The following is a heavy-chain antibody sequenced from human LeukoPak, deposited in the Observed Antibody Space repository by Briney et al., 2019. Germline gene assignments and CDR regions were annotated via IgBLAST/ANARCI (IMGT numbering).Heavy chain of an antibody. J-gene: IGHJ6*03. CDR1: GFTFSDYE. Sequence: GGSLRLSCAASGFTFSDYEMNWVRQAPGKGLEWVSYISSSASIIYYSDSVKGRFTISRDNAKNSLYLQMNSLRDEDTAVYYCARRDSSGPDYYYYMDVWGKGTTVTISS. CDR2: ISSSASII. V-gene: IGHV3-48*03. CDR3: ARRDSSGPDYYYYMDV. D-gene: IGHD6-19*01.